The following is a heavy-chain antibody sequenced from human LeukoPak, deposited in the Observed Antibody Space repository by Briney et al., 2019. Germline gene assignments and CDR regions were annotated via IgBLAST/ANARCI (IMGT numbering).Heavy chain of an antibody. Sequence: ASVKVSCKASGYTFTSYGISWVRQAPGQGLEWMGWISAYNGNTNYAQKLQGRVTMTTDTSTSTAYMELRSLRPDDTAVYYCAREHDYGDYFDYWGQGTLVTVSS. CDR2: ISAYNGNT. CDR3: AREHDYGDYFDY. CDR1: GYTFTSYG. D-gene: IGHD4-17*01. J-gene: IGHJ4*02. V-gene: IGHV1-18*01.